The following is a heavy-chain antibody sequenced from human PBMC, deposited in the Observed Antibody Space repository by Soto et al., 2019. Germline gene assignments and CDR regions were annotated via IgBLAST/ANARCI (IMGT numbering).Heavy chain of an antibody. CDR3: ARVRGGSGYGWVTRCYCYGMDV. CDR2: IIPIFGTA. Sequence: QVQLVQSGAEVKKPGSSVKVSCKASGGTFSSYAISWVRQAPGQGLEWMGGIIPIFGTANYAQKFQGRVTITADESKRAAYMALSSRTAEDTGVYYCARVRGGSGYGWVTRCYCYGMDVWGQGPTVTVSS. CDR1: GGTFSSYA. V-gene: IGHV1-69*12. J-gene: IGHJ6*02. D-gene: IGHD5-12*01.